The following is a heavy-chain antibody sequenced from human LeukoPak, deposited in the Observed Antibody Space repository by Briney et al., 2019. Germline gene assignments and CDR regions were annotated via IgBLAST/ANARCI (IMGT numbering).Heavy chain of an antibody. V-gene: IGHV5-51*01. CDR1: GYNFTNYW. D-gene: IGHD3-16*01. CDR2: IYPGDSQT. CDR3: ARLGGSWHYFDY. J-gene: IGHJ4*02. Sequence: GESLQISCKGSGYNFTNYWIGWVRQMPGKGLEWMGIIYPGDSQTRYSPFLQGQVTISVDKSISTAYLQWSGLKASDTAMYYCARLGGSWHYFDYWGQGTLVTVSS.